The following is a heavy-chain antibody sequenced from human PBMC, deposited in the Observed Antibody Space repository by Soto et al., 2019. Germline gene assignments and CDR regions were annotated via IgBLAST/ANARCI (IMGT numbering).Heavy chain of an antibody. D-gene: IGHD2-15*01. J-gene: IGHJ6*03. Sequence: EVQLLESGGDFVPAGGALRRSCSVSGFPFSHYAMGWVSRATGKGLEWGAAISGVGDTTYYADSVKGRFTISRDNSQSKLFLQMDSLRAGDTALYFCARNVDCYYDVDVWGKGTRVTVSS. CDR3: ARNVDCYYDVDV. V-gene: IGHV3-23*01. CDR1: GFPFSHYA. CDR2: ISGVGDTT.